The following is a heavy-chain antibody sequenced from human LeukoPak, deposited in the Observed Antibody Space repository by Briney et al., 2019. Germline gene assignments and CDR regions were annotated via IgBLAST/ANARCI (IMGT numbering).Heavy chain of an antibody. V-gene: IGHV4-4*07. CDR3: AREMDIGATTKGIDY. CDR2: IYTSGST. J-gene: IGHJ4*02. Sequence: SETLSLTCTVSGGSISSYYWSWIRQPAGKGLEWIGRIYTSGSTNYNPPLKSRVTTSVDTSKNQFSLKLRALTAADTPVYYSAREMDIGATTKGIDYWGQGTLVTVSS. CDR1: GGSISSYY. D-gene: IGHD5-12*01.